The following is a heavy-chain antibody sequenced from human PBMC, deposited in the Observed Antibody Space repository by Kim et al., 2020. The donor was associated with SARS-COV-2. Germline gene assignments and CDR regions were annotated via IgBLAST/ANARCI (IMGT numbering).Heavy chain of an antibody. J-gene: IGHJ4*02. V-gene: IGHV1-69*13. CDR3: ASAKNTEVTGSSFDY. CDR1: GGTFISHG. D-gene: IGHD2-8*02. CDR2: IIPIFGTR. Sequence: SVKVSCKASGGTFISHGISWVRQAPGQGLEWMGGIIPIFGTRDYAQKFQGRVTISADESTSTAYMELSSLRSEDTAVYYCASAKNTEVTGSSFDYWGQGTLVPVFS.